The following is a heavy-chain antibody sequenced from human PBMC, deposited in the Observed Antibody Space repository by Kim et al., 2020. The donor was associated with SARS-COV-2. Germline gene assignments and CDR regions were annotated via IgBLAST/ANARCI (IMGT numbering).Heavy chain of an antibody. V-gene: IGHV4-59*09. Sequence: LKSRVTISVDTSKNQFSLKLSSVTAADTAVYYCARGCGSGWYLGGGGLDYWGQGTLVTVSS. CDR3: ARGCGSGWYLGGGGLDY. D-gene: IGHD6-19*01. J-gene: IGHJ4*02.